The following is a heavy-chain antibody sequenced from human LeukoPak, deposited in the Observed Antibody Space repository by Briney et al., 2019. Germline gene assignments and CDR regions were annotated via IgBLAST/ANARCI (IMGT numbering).Heavy chain of an antibody. D-gene: IGHD3-22*01. CDR1: GGSISSYY. CDR2: IYYSGST. V-gene: IGHV4-59*08. CDR3: ARRTAKGSYYDTHHFDY. Sequence: PSETLSLTCTVSGGSISSYYWSWIRQPPGKGLEWVGYIYYSGSTNYNPSLKSRVTISVDTSKNQSSLKLSSVAAADTAVYYCARRTAKGSYYDTHHFDYWGQGTLVTVSS. J-gene: IGHJ4*02.